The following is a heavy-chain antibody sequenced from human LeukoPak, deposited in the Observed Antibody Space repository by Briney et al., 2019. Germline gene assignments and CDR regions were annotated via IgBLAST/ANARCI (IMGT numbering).Heavy chain of an antibody. CDR2: ISNSDDST. V-gene: IGHV3-23*01. J-gene: IGHJ4*02. D-gene: IGHD1-14*01. Sequence: GESLRLSCAASGFAFSSYAMSWVRQAPGKGLEWVSTISNSDDSTYYADSVKGRFTISRDNSENTLYLQMNSLRAEDTAVYYCAKATGYLLWGQGTLVTVSS. CDR3: AKATGYLL. CDR1: GFAFSSYA.